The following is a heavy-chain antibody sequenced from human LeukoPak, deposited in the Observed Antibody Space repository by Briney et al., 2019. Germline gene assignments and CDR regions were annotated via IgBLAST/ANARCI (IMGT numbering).Heavy chain of an antibody. Sequence: PSETLSLTCTVSGVSISSYYWSWVRQPPGKGLEWIGYIYNSGSTKYNPSLKSRVTVSVDTSKNQFSLKLSSVTAADTAVYYCARAVNYDILTRLMGYNWFDPWGQGTLVTVSS. CDR3: ARAVNYDILTRLMGYNWFDP. CDR1: GVSISSYY. CDR2: IYNSGST. V-gene: IGHV4-59*12. D-gene: IGHD3-9*01. J-gene: IGHJ5*02.